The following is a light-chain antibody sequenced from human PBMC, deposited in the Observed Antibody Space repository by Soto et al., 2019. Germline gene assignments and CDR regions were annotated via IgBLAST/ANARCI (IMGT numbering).Light chain of an antibody. V-gene: IGLV3-1*01. CDR1: KLGDKY. Sequence: SYEVTQPPSVSVSPGQTASITCSGDKLGDKYACWYQQKPGQSPVLVIYQDSKRPSGIPERFSGFNSGNTATLTISGTQAMDEADYYCQAWDSSTVVFGGGTKLTVL. CDR3: QAWDSSTVV. J-gene: IGLJ2*01. CDR2: QDS.